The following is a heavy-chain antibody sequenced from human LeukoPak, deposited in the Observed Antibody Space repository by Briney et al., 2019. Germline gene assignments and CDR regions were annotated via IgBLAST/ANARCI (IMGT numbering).Heavy chain of an antibody. CDR3: ARVASGSYYNFDY. CDR2: INPNSGGT. D-gene: IGHD3-10*01. CDR1: GYTFTGYY. J-gene: IGHJ4*02. V-gene: IGHV1-2*04. Sequence: ASVKVSRKASGYTFTGYYMHWVRQAPGQGLEWMGWINPNSGGTNYAQKFQGWVTMTRDTSISTAYMELSRLRSDDTAVYYCARVASGSYYNFDYWGQGTLVTVSS.